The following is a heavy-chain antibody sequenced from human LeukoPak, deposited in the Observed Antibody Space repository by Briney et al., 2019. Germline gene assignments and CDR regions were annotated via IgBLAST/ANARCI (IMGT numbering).Heavy chain of an antibody. CDR1: GFTFDDYA. V-gene: IGHV3-9*01. CDR3: AKAGFCSGGSCHQPNDAFDI. Sequence: GGSLRLSCAASGFTFDDYAMHWVRQAPGKGLEWVSGISWNSGSIGYADSVKGRFTISRDNAKNSLYLQMNSLRAEDTALYYCAKAGFCSGGSCHQPNDAFDIWGQGTMVTVSS. J-gene: IGHJ3*02. D-gene: IGHD2-15*01. CDR2: ISWNSGSI.